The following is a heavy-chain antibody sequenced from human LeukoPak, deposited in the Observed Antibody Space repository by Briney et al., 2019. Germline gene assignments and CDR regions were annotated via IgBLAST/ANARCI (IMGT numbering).Heavy chain of an antibody. Sequence: SVKVSCKASGGTFSSYAISWVRQAPGQGLEWMGGIIPIFGTANYAQKFQGRVTITADESTSTAYMELSSLRSEDTAVYYCARENRWLRSFDYWGQGTLVTVCS. CDR1: GGTFSSYA. CDR3: ARENRWLRSFDY. V-gene: IGHV1-69*01. J-gene: IGHJ4*02. CDR2: IIPIFGTA. D-gene: IGHD5-12*01.